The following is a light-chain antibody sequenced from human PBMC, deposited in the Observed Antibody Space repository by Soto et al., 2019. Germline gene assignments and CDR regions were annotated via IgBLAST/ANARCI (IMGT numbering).Light chain of an antibody. Sequence: QSALTQPASVSGSPGQSITISCTGTSSDIGDYNYVSWYQQHPGKAPKLMIYEVSNRPSGISNRFSGSKSGNTASLTISGLQADDEADYYCSSYTSTSSYAFGTGTKLTVL. V-gene: IGLV2-14*01. CDR1: SSDIGDYNY. J-gene: IGLJ1*01. CDR2: EVS. CDR3: SSYTSTSSYA.